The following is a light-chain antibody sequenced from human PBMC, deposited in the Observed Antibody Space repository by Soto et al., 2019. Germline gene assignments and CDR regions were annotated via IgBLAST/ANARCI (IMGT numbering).Light chain of an antibody. Sequence: QSVLTQPPSVSGAPGQRVTISCTGSSSNIGAGYDVHWYQQLPGTAPKLLIYGDSNRPSGVPDRFSGSKSGTSASLAITGLQAEDEADYYCQSYDNRLSGSHYVFGTGTKVTVL. CDR1: SSNIGAGYD. CDR2: GDS. V-gene: IGLV1-40*01. CDR3: QSYDNRLSGSHYV. J-gene: IGLJ1*01.